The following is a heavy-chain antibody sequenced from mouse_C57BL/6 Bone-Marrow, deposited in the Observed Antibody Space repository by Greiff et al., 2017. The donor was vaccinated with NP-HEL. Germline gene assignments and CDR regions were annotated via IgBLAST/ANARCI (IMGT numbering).Heavy chain of an antibody. CDR3: ARAPLYGNLFDY. CDR2: IDPEDGET. V-gene: IGHV14-2*01. J-gene: IGHJ2*01. Sequence: VQLQQSGAELVKPGASVKLSCTASGFNIKDYYMRWVKQRTEQGLEWIGRIDPEDGETKYAPKFQGKATITADPSSNPAYLQLSSLTSEDTAVYYCARAPLYGNLFDYWGQGTTLTVSS. CDR1: GFNIKDYY. D-gene: IGHD2-1*01.